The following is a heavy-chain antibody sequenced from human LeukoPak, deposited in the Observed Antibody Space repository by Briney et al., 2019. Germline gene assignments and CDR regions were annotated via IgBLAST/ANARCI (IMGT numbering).Heavy chain of an antibody. D-gene: IGHD5-24*01. J-gene: IGHJ4*02. V-gene: IGHV4-39*01. CDR3: ARHAVEGKRLQFYYFNY. CDR2: IYNSGTT. CDR1: GGSIRNSSFY. Sequence: PSETLSLTCAVSGGSIRNSSFYWGWIRQPPGKGLEWIASIYNSGTTYYNPSIKSRITIFVDTSKNQVSLKLRTVTAADTAVYYFARHAVEGKRLQFYYFNYLGQGSLVTVSS.